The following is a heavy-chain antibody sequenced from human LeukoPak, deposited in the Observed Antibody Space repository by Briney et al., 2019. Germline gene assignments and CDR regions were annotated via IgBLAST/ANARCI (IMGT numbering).Heavy chain of an antibody. Sequence: GGSLRLSCVASGFTFSNYAMTWVRQAPGKGLEWVSTINRSGGGTFYAASVKGRFSIARDNSKTTIYLHMNSLRGEDTAIYYCVRDWGCDLWNSYSYGMDVWGQGTTVAVSS. CDR3: VRDWGCDLWNSYSYGMDV. V-gene: IGHV3-23*01. J-gene: IGHJ6*02. D-gene: IGHD3-3*01. CDR2: INRSGGGT. CDR1: GFTFSNYA.